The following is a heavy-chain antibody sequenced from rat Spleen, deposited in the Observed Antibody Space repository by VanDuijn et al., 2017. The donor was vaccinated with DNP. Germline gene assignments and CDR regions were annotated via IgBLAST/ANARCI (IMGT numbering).Heavy chain of an antibody. D-gene: IGHD3-2*01. J-gene: IGHJ2*01. CDR3: ATHAPLQFLFDY. CDR1: GFTFSDYN. CDR2: ISYDGSST. Sequence: EVQLVETGGGLVQPGRSLKLSCVASGFTFSDYNMAWVRQAPKKGLEWVATISYDGSSTYYRDSVKGRFTISRDNAKNTQYLQMDSLRSEDTATYYCATHAPLQFLFDYWGQGVMVTVSS. V-gene: IGHV5-7*01.